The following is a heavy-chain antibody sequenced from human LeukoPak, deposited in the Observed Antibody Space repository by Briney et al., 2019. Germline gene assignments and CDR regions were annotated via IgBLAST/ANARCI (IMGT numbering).Heavy chain of an antibody. CDR3: ARTGRVYSSSWYVYYYYYMDV. J-gene: IGHJ6*03. V-gene: IGHV4-39*07. D-gene: IGHD6-13*01. CDR2: IYYSGST. CDR1: GGSISSSSYY. Sequence: SETLSLTCTVSGGSISSSSYYWGRIRQPPGKGLEWIGSIYYSGSTYYNPSLKSRVTISVDTSKNQFSLKLSSVTAADTAVYYCARTGRVYSSSWYVYYYYYMDVWGKGTTVTVSS.